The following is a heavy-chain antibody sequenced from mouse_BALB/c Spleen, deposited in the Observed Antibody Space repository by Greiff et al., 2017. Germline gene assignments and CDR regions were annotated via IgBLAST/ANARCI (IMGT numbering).Heavy chain of an antibody. D-gene: IGHD1-1*02. CDR1: GYSITSGYY. CDR3: ARGGPYGGYYAMDY. V-gene: IGHV3-6*02. J-gene: IGHJ4*01. CDR2: ISYDGSN. Sequence: EVKLMESGPGLVKPSQSLSLTCSVTGYSITSGYYWNWIRQFPGNKLEWMGYISYDGSNNYNPSLKNRISITRDTSKNQFFLKLNSVTTEDTATYYCARGGPYGGYYAMDYWGQGTSVTVSS.